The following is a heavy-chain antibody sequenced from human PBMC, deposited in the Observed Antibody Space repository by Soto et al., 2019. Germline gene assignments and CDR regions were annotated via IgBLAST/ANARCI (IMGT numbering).Heavy chain of an antibody. Sequence: QVQLQQWGAGLLKPSETLSLTCAVYGGSFSGYYRSWIRQPPGKGLEWIGEINHSGSTNYNPSLKSRVTISVDTSKNQFSLKLSSVTAADTAVYYCARGPGWLRFFDYWGQGTLVTVSS. CDR3: ARGPGWLRFFDY. CDR1: GGSFSGYY. V-gene: IGHV4-34*01. J-gene: IGHJ4*02. D-gene: IGHD5-12*01. CDR2: INHSGST.